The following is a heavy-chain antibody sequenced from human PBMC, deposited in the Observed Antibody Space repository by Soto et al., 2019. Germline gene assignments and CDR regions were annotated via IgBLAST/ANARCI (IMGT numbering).Heavy chain of an antibody. V-gene: IGHV3-53*01. CDR2: IYSGGST. J-gene: IGHJ4*02. Sequence: GGSLRLSCAASGFTVSSNYMSWVRQAPGKGLEWVSVIYSGGSTYYADHVKGRFTSARDNSKNTLYLQMNSLRAEDTAVYYCARVLWGYDSAPVDYWGQGTLVTVSS. D-gene: IGHD5-12*01. CDR3: ARVLWGYDSAPVDY. CDR1: GFTVSSNY.